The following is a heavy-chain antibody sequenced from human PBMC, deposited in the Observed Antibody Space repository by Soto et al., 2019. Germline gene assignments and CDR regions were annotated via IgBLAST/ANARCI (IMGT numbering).Heavy chain of an antibody. CDR1: GFTFRSFT. V-gene: IGHV3-21*01. CDR2: ISSNSSYI. CDR3: TRDASRDSSARGWFDP. D-gene: IGHD6-13*01. Sequence: LRLSCAASGFTFRSFTMNWVRQAPGKGLGWVSTISSNSSYIYYTDALRGRFTISRDNAKNSLHLQMNIMRAEDTAVYYCTRDASRDSSARGWFDPWGPGTLVTVSS. J-gene: IGHJ5*02.